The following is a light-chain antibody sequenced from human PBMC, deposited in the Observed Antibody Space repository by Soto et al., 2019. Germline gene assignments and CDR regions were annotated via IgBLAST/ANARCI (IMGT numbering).Light chain of an antibody. CDR1: SSNIEAGYD. V-gene: IGLV1-40*01. CDR2: GNS. Sequence: QLVLTQPHSVSGAPGQGVTISCTGSSSNIEAGYDVHWYQQLPGTAPKLLIYGNSNRPSGVPDRFSGSKSGTSASLAITGLQAEDESDYYCQSYDSSLSGPVVFGGGTKLTVL. CDR3: QSYDSSLSGPVV. J-gene: IGLJ2*01.